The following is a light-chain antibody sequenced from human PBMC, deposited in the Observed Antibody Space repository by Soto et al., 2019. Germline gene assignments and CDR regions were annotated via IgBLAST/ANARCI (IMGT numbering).Light chain of an antibody. J-gene: IGLJ1*01. Sequence: QSALTQPRSVSGSPGQSVTISCTGTNSDVGGYKYVSWYQQYPGKAPKLMIYDVSKRPSGVPDRFSSSKSVNTASLTISGIQAEDEADYFCCSYAGSYSDVFGTGTKLTVL. V-gene: IGLV2-11*01. CDR3: CSYAGSYSDV. CDR2: DVS. CDR1: NSDVGGYKY.